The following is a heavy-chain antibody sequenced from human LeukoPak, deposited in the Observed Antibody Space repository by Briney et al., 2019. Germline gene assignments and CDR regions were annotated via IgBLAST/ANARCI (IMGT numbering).Heavy chain of an antibody. Sequence: GGSLRLSCAASGFTFSSYSMNWVRQAPGKGLEWVSYISSSSSTIYYADSVKGRFTISRDNSKNTLYLQMNSLRAEDTAVYYCAKDRLAYCGGDCSGVDYWGQGTLVTVSS. D-gene: IGHD2-21*02. J-gene: IGHJ4*02. V-gene: IGHV3-48*01. CDR2: ISSSSSTI. CDR1: GFTFSSYS. CDR3: AKDRLAYCGGDCSGVDY.